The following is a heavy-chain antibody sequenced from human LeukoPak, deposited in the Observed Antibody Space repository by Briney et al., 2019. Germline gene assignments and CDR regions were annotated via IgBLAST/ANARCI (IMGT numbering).Heavy chain of an antibody. CDR1: GYTFTSYD. CDR3: ARGHLGGVDTAMATDWFDP. J-gene: IGHJ5*02. D-gene: IGHD5-18*01. CDR2: MNPNSGNT. V-gene: IGHV1-8*03. Sequence: AASVKVSCKASGYTFTSYDINWVRQATGQGLEWMGWMNPNSGNTGYAQKFQGRVTITRNTSISTAYMELSSLRSEDTAVYYCARGHLGGVDTAMATDWFDPWGQGTLVTVSS.